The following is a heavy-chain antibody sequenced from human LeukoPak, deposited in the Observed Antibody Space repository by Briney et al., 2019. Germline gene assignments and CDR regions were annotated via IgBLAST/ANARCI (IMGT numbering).Heavy chain of an antibody. Sequence: GGSLRLSCAAAGLHLSSYSMNWVRQAPGKGLEWVSSISSWNDYIYYADSVKGRFAISRDNAKNSLYLQMNSRRNVETPKYYCARDGGYCVNVVCYFDYWGQGTLVTVSS. CDR2: ISSWNDYI. V-gene: IGHV3-21*01. CDR3: ARDGGYCVNVVCYFDY. D-gene: IGHD2-15*01. CDR1: GLHLSSYS. J-gene: IGHJ4*02.